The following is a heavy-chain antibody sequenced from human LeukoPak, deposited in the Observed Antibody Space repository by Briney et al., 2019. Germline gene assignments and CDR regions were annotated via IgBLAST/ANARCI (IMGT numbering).Heavy chain of an antibody. CDR1: GFTFSSYA. D-gene: IGHD2-15*01. CDR3: AKGGRHCSGGSCYSLKSPYFDY. V-gene: IGHV3-23*01. Sequence: GGSLRLSCAASGFTFSSYAMSWVRQAPGKGLEWVSAISGSGGITYYADSVKGRFTITRDNSKNTLYLQMNSLRAEDTAVYYCAKGGRHCSGGSCYSLKSPYFDYWGQGTLVTVSS. J-gene: IGHJ4*02. CDR2: ISGSGGIT.